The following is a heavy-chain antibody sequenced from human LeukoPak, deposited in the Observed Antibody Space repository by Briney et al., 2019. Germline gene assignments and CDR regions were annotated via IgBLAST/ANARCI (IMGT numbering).Heavy chain of an antibody. CDR1: GYTFTGYY. CDR3: ARDQDGNSGRSDYYGMDV. V-gene: IGHV1-2*04. CDR2: INPNSGGT. Sequence: ASVTVSCKASGYTFTGYYMHWVRQAPGQGLEWMGWINPNSGGTNYAQKFQGWVTMTRDTSIGTAYMELSRLRSDDTAVYYCARDQDGNSGRSDYYGMDVWGQGTTVTVSS. D-gene: IGHD4-23*01. J-gene: IGHJ6*02.